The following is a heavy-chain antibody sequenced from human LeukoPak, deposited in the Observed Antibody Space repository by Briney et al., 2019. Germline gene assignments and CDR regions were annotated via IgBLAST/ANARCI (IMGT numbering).Heavy chain of an antibody. D-gene: IGHD6-6*01. CDR2: IIPIFGTA. J-gene: IGHJ5*02. V-gene: IGHV1-69*01. CDR1: GGTFSSYA. CDR3: ARVEYSSSLGWFDP. Sequence: ASVKVSCKASGGTFSSYAISWVRQAPGQGLEWMGGIIPIFGTANYAQKFQGRVTSTADEATSTANMELSSLRSEDTAVYDWARVEYSSSLGWFDPWGQGTLVTVSS.